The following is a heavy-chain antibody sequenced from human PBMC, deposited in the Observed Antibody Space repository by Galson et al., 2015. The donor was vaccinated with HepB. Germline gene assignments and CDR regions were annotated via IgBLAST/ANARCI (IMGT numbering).Heavy chain of an antibody. CDR3: AEPLRDYYDSFDAFDV. D-gene: IGHD3-22*01. J-gene: IGHJ3*01. Sequence: SLRLSCAASRFTFKNYAMTWVRQAPGKGLEWVSTISDGGERTYYADTVRGRFAISRDNSKNILYLQMTSLRDDDRAMYYCAEPLRDYYDSFDAFDVWGQGTMVRVSS. CDR1: RFTFKNYA. V-gene: IGHV3-23*01. CDR2: ISDGGERT.